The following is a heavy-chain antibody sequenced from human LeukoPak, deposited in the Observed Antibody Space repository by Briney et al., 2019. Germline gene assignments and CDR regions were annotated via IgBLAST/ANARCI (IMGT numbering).Heavy chain of an antibody. D-gene: IGHD4-17*01. CDR1: GFTFDDYA. V-gene: IGHV3-9*01. CDR2: ISWNSGSI. Sequence: PGGSLRLSCAASGFTFDDYAMHWVRQAPGKGLEWVSGISWNSGSIGYADSVKGRFTISRDNSKNTLYLQMNSLRAEDTAVYYCAKTPPVTTGYFDYWGQGTLVTVSS. J-gene: IGHJ4*02. CDR3: AKTPPVTTGYFDY.